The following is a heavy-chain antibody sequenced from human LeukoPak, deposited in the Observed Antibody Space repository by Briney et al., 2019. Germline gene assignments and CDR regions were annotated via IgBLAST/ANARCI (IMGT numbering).Heavy chain of an antibody. Sequence: ASVKVSCKASGYTFTGYYMHWVRQAPGQGLEWMGWINPNSGGTNYAQKFQGRVTMTRDTSISTAYMELSRLRSDDTAVYYCARERVGYYYDSSGYGKDYWGQGTLVTVSS. V-gene: IGHV1-2*02. J-gene: IGHJ4*02. CDR1: GYTFTGYY. CDR2: INPNSGGT. CDR3: ARERVGYYYDSSGYGKDY. D-gene: IGHD3-22*01.